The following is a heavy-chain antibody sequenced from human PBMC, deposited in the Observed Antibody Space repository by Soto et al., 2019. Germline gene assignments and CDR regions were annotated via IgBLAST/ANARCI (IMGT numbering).Heavy chain of an antibody. CDR1: GGTFSSYT. J-gene: IGHJ4*02. CDR2: IIPILGIA. D-gene: IGHD4-17*01. Sequence: QVQLVQSGAEVKKPGSSVKVSCKASGGTFSSYTISWVRQAPGQGLEWMGRIIPILGIANYAQKFQGRVTITADKSTSTAYMELSSLRSEDTAVYYCARAGGQMTTVTVWGQGTLVTVSS. V-gene: IGHV1-69*02. CDR3: ARAGGQMTTVTV.